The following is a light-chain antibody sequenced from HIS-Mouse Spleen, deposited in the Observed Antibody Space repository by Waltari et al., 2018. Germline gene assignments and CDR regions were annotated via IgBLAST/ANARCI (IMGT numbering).Light chain of an antibody. J-gene: IGLJ3*02. CDR1: SSNIGSNY. V-gene: IGLV1-47*01. CDR3: AAWDDSLSGHWV. CDR2: RNN. Sequence: QSVLTQPPSASGTPGQRVTISCSGSSSNIGSNYVYWYQQLPGTAPKLLIYRNNQRPAGVPDLLSDSKSGTSGSLAISGLRSVDEADYYCAAWDDSLSGHWVFGGGTKLTVL.